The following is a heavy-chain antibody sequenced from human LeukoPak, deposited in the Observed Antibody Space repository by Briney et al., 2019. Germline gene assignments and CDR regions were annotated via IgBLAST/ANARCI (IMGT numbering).Heavy chain of an antibody. Sequence: QPGRSLRLSCAASGFTFSSYGMHWVRQAPGKGLEWVAVIWYDGSNKYYADSVKGRFTISRDNSKNSLYLQMNSLRAEDTAVYYCAKVRTIFGVVIIGFDYWGQGTLVTVSS. V-gene: IGHV3-33*06. CDR1: GFTFSSYG. J-gene: IGHJ4*02. CDR3: AKVRTIFGVVIIGFDY. CDR2: IWYDGSNK. D-gene: IGHD3-3*01.